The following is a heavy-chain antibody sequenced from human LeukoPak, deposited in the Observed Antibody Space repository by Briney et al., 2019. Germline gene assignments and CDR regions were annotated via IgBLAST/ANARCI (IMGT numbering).Heavy chain of an antibody. CDR3: ARAYPIAARRPYYYYYGMDV. Sequence: SETLSLTCAVYGGSFSGYYWSWIRQPPGKGLEWIGEINHSGSTNYSPSLKSRVTISVDTSKNQFSLKLSSVTAADTAVYYCARAYPIAARRPYYYYYGMDVWGQGTTVTVSS. V-gene: IGHV4-34*01. D-gene: IGHD6-6*01. J-gene: IGHJ6*02. CDR2: INHSGST. CDR1: GGSFSGYY.